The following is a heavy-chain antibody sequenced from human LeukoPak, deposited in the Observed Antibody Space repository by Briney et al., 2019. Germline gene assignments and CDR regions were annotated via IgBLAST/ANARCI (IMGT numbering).Heavy chain of an antibody. J-gene: IGHJ4*02. D-gene: IGHD2-15*01. CDR3: AKSVLGYCSGGSCYSADY. CDR1: GFTFSSYA. Sequence: GSLRLSCAASGFTFSSYAMSWVRQAPGKGLEWVSAISGSGGSTYYADSVKGRLTISRDNSKNTLYLQMNSLRAEDTAVYYCAKSVLGYCSGGSCYSADYWGQGTLVTVSS. CDR2: ISGSGGST. V-gene: IGHV3-23*01.